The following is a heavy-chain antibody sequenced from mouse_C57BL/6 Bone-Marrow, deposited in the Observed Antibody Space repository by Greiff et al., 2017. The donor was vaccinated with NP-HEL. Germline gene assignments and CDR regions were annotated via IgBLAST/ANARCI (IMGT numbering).Heavy chain of an antibody. CDR2: ISSGSSTI. J-gene: IGHJ4*01. Sequence: EVQVVESGGGLVKPGGSLKLSCAASGFTFSDYGMHWVRQAPEKGLEWVAYISSGSSTIYYADTVKGRFTISRDNAKNTLFLQMTSLRSEETAMYYCARDPYFTTVVATYLHYYAMDYWGQGTSVTVSS. CDR3: ARDPYFTTVVATYLHYYAMDY. V-gene: IGHV5-17*01. D-gene: IGHD1-1*01. CDR1: GFTFSDYG.